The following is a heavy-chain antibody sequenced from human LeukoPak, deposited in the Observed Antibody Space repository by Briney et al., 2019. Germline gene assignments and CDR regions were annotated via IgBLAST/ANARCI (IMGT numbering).Heavy chain of an antibody. CDR3: AKEDIVVVTKYIHYGMDV. V-gene: IGHV4-4*07. D-gene: IGHD2-15*01. CDR2: IYTNGTT. CDR1: GGSVRNYY. J-gene: IGHJ6*02. Sequence: PSETLSLTCIVSGGSVRNYYWTWIRQPAGKGLQWIGRIYTNGTTNCSPSLKSRVTMSVDMSKNQFSLKLTSVTAADTAVYYCAKEDIVVVTKYIHYGMDVWGQGTTVTVSS.